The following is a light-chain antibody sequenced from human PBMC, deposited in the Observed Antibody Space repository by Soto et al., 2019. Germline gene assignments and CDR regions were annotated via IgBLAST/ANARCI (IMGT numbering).Light chain of an antibody. J-gene: IGKJ5*01. V-gene: IGKV3-15*01. CDR3: QQYDQWPIT. CDR2: GAS. CDR1: QTVGSN. Sequence: ELVLTQSPATLSVSPGERATLSCRASQTVGSNLAWYRHKPGQAPRLLISGASARALGIPARFSGSGSGTEFSFTVTSLQSEDFAVYYCQQYDQWPITFGQGTRLEIK.